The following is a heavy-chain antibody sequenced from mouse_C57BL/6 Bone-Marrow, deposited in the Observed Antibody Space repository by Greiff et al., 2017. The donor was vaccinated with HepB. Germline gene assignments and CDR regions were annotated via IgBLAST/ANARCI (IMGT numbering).Heavy chain of an antibody. Sequence: EVQRVESGGGLVKPGGSLKLSCAASGFTFSSYAMSWVRQTPEKRLEWVATISDGGSYTYYPDNVKGRFTISRDNAKNNLYLQMSHLKSEDTAMYYCARKRITTVVAPYYYAMDYWGQGTSVTVSS. CDR3: ARKRITTVVAPYYYAMDY. CDR1: GFTFSSYA. J-gene: IGHJ4*01. V-gene: IGHV5-4*01. CDR2: ISDGGSYT. D-gene: IGHD1-1*01.